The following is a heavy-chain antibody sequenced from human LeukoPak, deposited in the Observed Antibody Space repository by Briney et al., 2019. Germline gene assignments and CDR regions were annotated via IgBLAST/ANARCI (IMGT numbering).Heavy chain of an antibody. J-gene: IGHJ6*02. CDR1: GGSISSYY. CDR2: IYYSGST. Sequence: SETLSLTCTVSGGSISSYYWSWIRQPPGKRLEWIGYIYYSGSTNYNPSLKSRVTISVDTSKNQFSLKLSSVTAADTAVYYCARDFGYSSSWYSNYYGMDVWGQGTTVTVSS. V-gene: IGHV4-59*01. D-gene: IGHD6-13*01. CDR3: ARDFGYSSSWYSNYYGMDV.